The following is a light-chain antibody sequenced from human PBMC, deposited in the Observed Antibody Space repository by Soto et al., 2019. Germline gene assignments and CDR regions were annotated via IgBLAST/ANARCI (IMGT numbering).Light chain of an antibody. CDR3: QQYGSSPPET. CDR2: GAS. CDR1: QSVSSSY. J-gene: IGKJ1*01. V-gene: IGKV3-20*01. Sequence: EIVLTQSPGTLSLSPGERATLSCMASQSVSSSYLAWYQQKPGQAPRLLIYGASSRATGIPDRFSGSGSGTDFTLTISRLEPEDFAVYYCQQYGSSPPETFGQGTRWIS.